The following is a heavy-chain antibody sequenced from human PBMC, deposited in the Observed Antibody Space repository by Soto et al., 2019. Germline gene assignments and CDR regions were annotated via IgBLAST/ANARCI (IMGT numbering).Heavy chain of an antibody. CDR3: ARDSLLTGYSSSWNWFDP. V-gene: IGHV3-33*01. D-gene: IGHD6-13*01. CDR2: IWYDGSNK. CDR1: GFTFSSYG. J-gene: IGHJ5*02. Sequence: GGSLRLSCAASGFTFSSYGMHWVRQAPGKGLEWVAVIWYDGSNKYYADSVKGRFTISRDNSKNTLYLQMNSLRAEDTAVYYCARDSLLTGYSSSWNWFDPWGQGTLVTVSS.